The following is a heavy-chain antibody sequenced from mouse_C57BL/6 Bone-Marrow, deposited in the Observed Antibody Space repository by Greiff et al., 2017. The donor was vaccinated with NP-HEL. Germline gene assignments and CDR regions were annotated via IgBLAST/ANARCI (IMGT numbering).Heavy chain of an antibody. D-gene: IGHD2-4*01. CDR1: GYTFTDYN. CDR3: ARNGVGDYDVYVDV. Sequence: EVQLQQSGPELVKPGASVKISCKASGYTFTDYNMDWVKQSPGKSLEWIGDINPKNGGTNYNQKFKGKATLTVDKSSSTAYMKLRSLTSEDTAVYYCARNGVGDYDVYVDVWGTGTTVTVSS. V-gene: IGHV1-18*01. J-gene: IGHJ1*03. CDR2: INPKNGGT.